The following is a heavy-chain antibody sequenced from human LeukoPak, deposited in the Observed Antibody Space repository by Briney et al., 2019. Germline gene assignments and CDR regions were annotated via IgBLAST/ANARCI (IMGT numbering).Heavy chain of an antibody. Sequence: GGSLRLSCAASGFTLRSYSMSWVRQAPGKGLEWVSSINWGSNHIYYADAVQGRFTISRDNPENTLYLQMDSLRADDTAVYYCAKDSPTLPAAITAWFDPWGQGTLVTVSS. CDR1: GFTLRSYS. CDR2: INWGSNHI. CDR3: AKDSPTLPAAITAWFDP. V-gene: IGHV3-21*04. J-gene: IGHJ5*02. D-gene: IGHD2-2*01.